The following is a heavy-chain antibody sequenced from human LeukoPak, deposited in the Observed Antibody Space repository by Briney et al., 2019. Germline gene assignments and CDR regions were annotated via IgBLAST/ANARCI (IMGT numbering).Heavy chain of an antibody. J-gene: IGHJ4*02. CDR3: TTDPYYDYVWGSYLTDY. CDR2: IKTKTDGGTT. CDR1: GFTFSNAW. V-gene: IGHV3-15*01. Sequence: GGSLRLSCAASGFTFSNAWMSWVRQAPGKGLEWVGRIKTKTDGGTTDYAAPVKGRFTISRDDSKNTLYLQMNSLKTEDTAVYYCTTDPYYDYVWGSYLTDYWGQGTLVTVSS. D-gene: IGHD3-16*02.